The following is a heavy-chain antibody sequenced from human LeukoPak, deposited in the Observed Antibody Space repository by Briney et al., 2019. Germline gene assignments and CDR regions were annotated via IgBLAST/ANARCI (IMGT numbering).Heavy chain of an antibody. Sequence: PGGSLRLSCAASGFTFSSYSMNWVRQAPGKGLEWVSSISSSSSYIYYADSMKGRFTISRDNAKNSLYLQMNSLRAEDTAVYYCASGYSREREDYWGQGTLVTVSS. CDR2: ISSSSSYI. D-gene: IGHD5-18*01. J-gene: IGHJ4*02. V-gene: IGHV3-21*01. CDR3: ASGYSREREDY. CDR1: GFTFSSYS.